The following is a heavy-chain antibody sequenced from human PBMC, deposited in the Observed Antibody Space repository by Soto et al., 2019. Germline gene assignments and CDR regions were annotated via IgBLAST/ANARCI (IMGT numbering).Heavy chain of an antibody. D-gene: IGHD3-22*01. J-gene: IGHJ4*02. CDR2: ISGSGGST. Sequence: GGSLRLSCAASGFTFSSYAMSWVRQAPGKGLEWVSAISGSGGSTYYADSVKGRFTISGDNSKNTLYLQMNSLRAEDTAVYYCAKDHPFYYYVSSGRDYWGQGTLVTVSS. CDR1: GFTFSSYA. V-gene: IGHV3-23*01. CDR3: AKDHPFYYYVSSGRDY.